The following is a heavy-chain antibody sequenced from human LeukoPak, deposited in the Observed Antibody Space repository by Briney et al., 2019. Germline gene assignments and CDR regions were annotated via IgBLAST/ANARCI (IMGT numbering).Heavy chain of an antibody. Sequence: PSETLSLTCTVSGGSINNYYWSWIRQSPGKGLEWIGYIYYTGTTNYNPSLRSRVTISVDTSKNQFSLKLSSVTAADTAVYYCARGYFWVIAVAGYYFDYWGQGTLVTVSS. CDR2: IYYTGTT. CDR1: GGSINNYY. CDR3: ARGYFWVIAVAGYYFDY. J-gene: IGHJ4*02. V-gene: IGHV4-59*01. D-gene: IGHD6-19*01.